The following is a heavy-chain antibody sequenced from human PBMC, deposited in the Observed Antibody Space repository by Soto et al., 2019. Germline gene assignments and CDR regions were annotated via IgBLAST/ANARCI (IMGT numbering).Heavy chain of an antibody. V-gene: IGHV3-33*01. CDR2: IWYDGSNK. Sequence: PGGSLRLSCAASGFTFSSYGMHWVRQAPGKGLEWVAVIWYDGSNKYYADSVKGRFTISRDNSKNTLYLQMNSLRAEDTAVYYCARPPPGDFTVLDYWGQGTLVTAPQ. J-gene: IGHJ4*02. CDR1: GFTFSSYG. CDR3: ARPPPGDFTVLDY. D-gene: IGHD3-3*01.